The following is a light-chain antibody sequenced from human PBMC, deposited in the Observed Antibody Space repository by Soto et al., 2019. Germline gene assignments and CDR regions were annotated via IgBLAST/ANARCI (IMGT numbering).Light chain of an antibody. Sequence: DIQMTQSPSSLYASIGDRVTITCRASQTISHWLAWYQQKPGKAPKLLIYAASSLQSGVPSRFSGSGSGTDFTLTISRVEPEDFALYYCQQYGTSLWTFGQGTKVDI. J-gene: IGKJ1*01. CDR1: QTISHW. CDR2: AAS. CDR3: QQYGTSLWT. V-gene: IGKV1-5*01.